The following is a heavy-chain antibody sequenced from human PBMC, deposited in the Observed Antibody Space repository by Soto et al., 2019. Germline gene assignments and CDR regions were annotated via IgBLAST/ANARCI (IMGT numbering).Heavy chain of an antibody. CDR2: INAGNGNT. J-gene: IGHJ4*02. V-gene: IGHV1-3*01. CDR1: ASTXTSYV. Sequence: ASVTVSCKASASTXTSYVMHWDRQPPGQRLEWMGWINAGNGNTKYSQKFQGRDTITRDTSASTAYMELSSLRSEDTAVYYCARGFQGPGFDYWGQGTLVTVSS. CDR3: ARGFQGPGFDY.